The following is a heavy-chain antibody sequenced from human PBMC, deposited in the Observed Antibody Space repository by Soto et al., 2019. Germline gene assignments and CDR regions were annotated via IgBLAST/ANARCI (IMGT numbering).Heavy chain of an antibody. CDR2: IIPLLGIA. CDR1: GGTFSSYT. V-gene: IGHV1-69*02. J-gene: IGHJ4*02. D-gene: IGHD4-17*01. Sequence: QVQLVQSGAEVKKPGSSVKVSCKASGGTFSSYTISWVRQAPGHGLEWMGRIIPLLGIANYAQKFQGRVTITADKSTSTAYMELSSLTTDDTAVYYCARNLAGRAADYGDYIRYFDYWGQGSLVTVSS. CDR3: ARNLAGRAADYGDYIRYFDY.